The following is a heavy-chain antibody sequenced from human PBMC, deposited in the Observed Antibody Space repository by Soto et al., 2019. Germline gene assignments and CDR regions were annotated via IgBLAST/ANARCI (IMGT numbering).Heavy chain of an antibody. J-gene: IGHJ3*02. V-gene: IGHV1-8*01. CDR3: ARGLIMITFGGVIALDAFDI. D-gene: IGHD3-16*02. CDR1: GYTFTSYD. Sequence: ASVKVSCKASGYTFTSYDINWVRQATGQGLEWMGWMNPNSGNTGYAQKLQGRVTMTRNTSISTAYMELSSLRSEDTAVYYCARGLIMITFGGVIALDAFDIWGQGTMVTVSS. CDR2: MNPNSGNT.